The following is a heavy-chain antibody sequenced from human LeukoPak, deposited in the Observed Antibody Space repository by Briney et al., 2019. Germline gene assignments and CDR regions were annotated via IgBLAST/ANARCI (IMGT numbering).Heavy chain of an antibody. CDR1: GFTFSSYA. Sequence: QTGGSLRLSCAASGFTFSSYAMHWVRQAPGKGLEWVAVISYDGSNKYYADSVKGRFTISRDNSKNTLYLQMNSLRAEDTAVYYCARDQGRSITMVRGDYYYYGMDVWGQGTTVTVSS. CDR2: ISYDGSNK. J-gene: IGHJ6*02. D-gene: IGHD3-10*01. CDR3: ARDQGRSITMVRGDYYYYGMDV. V-gene: IGHV3-30-3*01.